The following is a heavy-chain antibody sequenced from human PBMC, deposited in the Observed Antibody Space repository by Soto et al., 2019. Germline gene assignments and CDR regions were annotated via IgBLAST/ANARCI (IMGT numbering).Heavy chain of an antibody. CDR2: ISSSSSYT. CDR1: GFTFSDYY. Sequence: GGSLRLSCAASGFTFSDYYMSWIRQAPGKGLEWVSYISSSSSYTNYADSVKGRFTISRDNAKNSLYLQMNNLRAEDTAVYYCASSSGDLEAYDYWGQGTLVTVSS. D-gene: IGHD7-27*01. V-gene: IGHV3-11*06. CDR3: ASSSGDLEAYDY. J-gene: IGHJ4*02.